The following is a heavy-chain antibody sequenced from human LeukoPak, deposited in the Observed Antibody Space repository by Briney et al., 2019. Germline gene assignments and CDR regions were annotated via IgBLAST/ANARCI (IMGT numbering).Heavy chain of an antibody. CDR3: ASSGVFPHNPLDY. J-gene: IGHJ4*02. CDR2: IYSGGST. CDR1: GFTVSSNY. V-gene: IGHV3-53*01. D-gene: IGHD6-19*01. Sequence: PGGSLRLSCAASGFTVSSNYMSWVRQAPGKGLEWVSVIYSGGSTYYTDSVKGRFTTSRDNSKNTLYLQMNSLRAEDTAVYYCASSGVFPHNPLDYWGQGTLVTVSS.